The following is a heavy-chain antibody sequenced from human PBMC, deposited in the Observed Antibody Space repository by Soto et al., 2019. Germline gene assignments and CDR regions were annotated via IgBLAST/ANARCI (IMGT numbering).Heavy chain of an antibody. CDR1: GFTVSSNY. J-gene: IGHJ4*02. CDR3: ARDHTRRYYFDY. Sequence: GGSLRLSCAASGFTVSSNYMSWVRQAPGKGLEWVSVIYSGGSTYYADSGKGRCTISRDNSKNTLYLQMNSLRAEDTAVYYCARDHTRRYYFDYWGQGTLVTVSS. CDR2: IYSGGST. D-gene: IGHD2-2*01. V-gene: IGHV3-66*01.